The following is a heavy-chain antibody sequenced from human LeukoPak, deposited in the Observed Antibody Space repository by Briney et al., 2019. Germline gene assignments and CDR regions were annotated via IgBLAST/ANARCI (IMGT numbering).Heavy chain of an antibody. CDR2: IIPIFGTA. CDR1: GGTFSSYA. CDR3: AKENDCSEIRRDFCGFDI. J-gene: IGHJ3*02. Sequence: SVKVSCKAFGGTFSSYAISWVRQAPGQGLEWMGGIIPIFGTANYAQKFQGRVTITADKSTSTAYMELSSLRAEDTAVYYCAKENDCSEIRRDFCGFDIWGQGTMVTVSS. V-gene: IGHV1-69*06. D-gene: IGHD2-15*01.